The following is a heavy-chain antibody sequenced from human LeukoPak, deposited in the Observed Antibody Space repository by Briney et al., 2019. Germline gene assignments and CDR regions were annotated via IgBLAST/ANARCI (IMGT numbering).Heavy chain of an antibody. CDR1: GFTFSSYW. CDR2: ISSDGSYT. J-gene: IGHJ4*02. Sequence: PGGSLRLSCAASGFTFSSYWMHWVRQAPGKGLVWVSRISSDGSYTTYADSVKGRFTISRDNAKSMLYLQMNSLRAEDTAVYYCARVQLGVGADGWGQGTLVTVSS. V-gene: IGHV3-74*01. CDR3: ARVQLGVGADG. D-gene: IGHD1-26*01.